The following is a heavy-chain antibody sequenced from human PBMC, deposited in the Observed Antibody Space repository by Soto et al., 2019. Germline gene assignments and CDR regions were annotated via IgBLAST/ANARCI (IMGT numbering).Heavy chain of an antibody. CDR3: ARTGTGYSSSWADWFDP. V-gene: IGHV4-59*01. D-gene: IGHD6-13*01. Sequence: QVQLQESGPGLVKPSETLSLTCTVSGGSISSYYWSWIRQPPGKGLEWIGYIYYSGSTNYNPSLKSRVTISVDTSKNQCSLKLSSVTAADTAVYYCARTGTGYSSSWADWFDPWGQGTLVTVSS. J-gene: IGHJ5*02. CDR1: GGSISSYY. CDR2: IYYSGST.